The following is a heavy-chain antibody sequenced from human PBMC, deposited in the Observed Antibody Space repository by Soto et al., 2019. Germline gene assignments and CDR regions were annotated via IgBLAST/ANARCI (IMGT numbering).Heavy chain of an antibody. CDR1: AGLISRGCY. V-gene: IGHV4-38-2*01. D-gene: IGHD2-2*01. CDR3: ARDPSIPAAPYGMDG. J-gene: IGHJ6*02. CDR2: IYNSGCN. Sequence: GVSAGLISRGCYFVWILLPAGKGLEWSGSIYNSGCNYYNPSIKSRGTISLDTSKNKSSLKLSSVTPADTAVYYCARDPSIPAAPYGMDGLGQGTTVT.